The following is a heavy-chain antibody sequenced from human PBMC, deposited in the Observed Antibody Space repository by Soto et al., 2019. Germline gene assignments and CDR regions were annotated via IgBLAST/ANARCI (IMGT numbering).Heavy chain of an antibody. J-gene: IGHJ2*01. CDR2: IKQEGSEK. D-gene: IGHD3-10*01. Sequence: EVQLVESGGGLVQPGGSLRLSCAASGFTFSSYWMSWVRQAPGKGLEWVANIKQEGSEKYYVDSVKGRFTISRDNAKNSLYLQMSSLRADDTAVYYCASDYLYWYFDLWGRGTLVTVSS. V-gene: IGHV3-7*01. CDR1: GFTFSSYW. CDR3: ASDYLYWYFDL.